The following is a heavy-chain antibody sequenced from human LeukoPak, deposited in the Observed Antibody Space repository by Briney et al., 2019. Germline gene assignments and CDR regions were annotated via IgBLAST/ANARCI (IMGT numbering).Heavy chain of an antibody. Sequence: SVNVSCKASGYTFTGYYMHWVRQAPGQGLEWMGWINPNSGGTNYAQKFQGRVTMTRDTSISTAYMELSRLRSDDTAVYYCARGGYYYDSSGYQTGDYWGQGTLVTVSS. V-gene: IGHV1-2*02. CDR3: ARGGYYYDSSGYQTGDY. CDR2: INPNSGGT. CDR1: GYTFTGYY. D-gene: IGHD3-22*01. J-gene: IGHJ4*02.